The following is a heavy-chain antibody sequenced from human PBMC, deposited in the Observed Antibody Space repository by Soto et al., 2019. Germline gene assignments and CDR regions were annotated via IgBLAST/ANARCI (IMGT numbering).Heavy chain of an antibody. Sequence: SETLSLTCTVSGGSISSYYWSWIRQPPGKGLEWIGYIYYSGSTNYNPSLKSRVTISVDTSKNQFSLKLSSVTAADTAVYYCARDRRWEPGRKWHGEQNYYGMDVWGQGTTVTVSS. CDR1: GGSISSYY. J-gene: IGHJ6*02. CDR3: ARDRRWEPGRKWHGEQNYYGMDV. D-gene: IGHD1-26*01. CDR2: IYYSGST. V-gene: IGHV4-59*01.